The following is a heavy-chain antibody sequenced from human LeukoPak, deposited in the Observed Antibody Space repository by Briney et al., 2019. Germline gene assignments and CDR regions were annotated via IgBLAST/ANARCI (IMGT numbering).Heavy chain of an antibody. CDR2: IYYSGST. D-gene: IGHD2-2*01. CDR3: ARIVCSSTSCYFDY. V-gene: IGHV4-61*01. Sequence: SETLSLTCTVSGGSVSSGSYYWSWIRQPPGKGLEWFGYIYYSGSTNYNPSIKSRVTISVDTSKNQFTLKLSSVTAADTAVYYCARIVCSSTSCYFDYWGQGTLVTVSS. J-gene: IGHJ4*02. CDR1: GGSVSSGSYY.